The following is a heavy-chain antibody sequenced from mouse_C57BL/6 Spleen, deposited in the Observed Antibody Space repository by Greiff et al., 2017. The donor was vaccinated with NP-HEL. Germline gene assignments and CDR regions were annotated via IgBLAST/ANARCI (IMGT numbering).Heavy chain of an antibody. Sequence: QVQLKQSVAELVRPGASVTLSCKASGYTFTDYEMHWVKQTPVHGLEWIGAIDPETGGTAYNQKFKGKAILTADKSSSTAYMELRSLTSEDSAVYYCTRGNYDYDEFAYWGQGTLVTVSA. J-gene: IGHJ3*01. CDR1: GYTFTDYE. CDR2: IDPETGGT. CDR3: TRGNYDYDEFAY. V-gene: IGHV1-15*01. D-gene: IGHD2-4*01.